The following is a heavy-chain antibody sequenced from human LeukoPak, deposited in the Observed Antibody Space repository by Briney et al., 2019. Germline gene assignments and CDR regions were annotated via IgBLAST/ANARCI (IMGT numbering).Heavy chain of an antibody. Sequence: SETLSLTCTVSGGSISSYHWSWIRQPAGKGLEWIGRIYTSGSTNYNPSLKSRVTMSVDTSKNQFSLKLSSVTAADTAVYYCARGYGDFRVEGRYFHSWGQGTLVTVSS. V-gene: IGHV4-4*07. J-gene: IGHJ4*02. CDR2: IYTSGST. CDR1: GGSISSYH. CDR3: ARGYGDFRVEGRYFHS. D-gene: IGHD4-17*01.